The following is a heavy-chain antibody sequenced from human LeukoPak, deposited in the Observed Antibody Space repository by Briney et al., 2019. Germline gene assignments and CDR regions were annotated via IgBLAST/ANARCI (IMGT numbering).Heavy chain of an antibody. J-gene: IGHJ4*02. CDR2: LNPNSGGT. CDR1: GYTFTHYD. D-gene: IGHD3-10*01. V-gene: IGHV1-2*02. Sequence: ASVKVSCKAAGYTFTHYDIHWVRQSPRQRLEWMGWLNPNSGGTNYAEEFQGRVTMNRETSISTTYMELSRLRSDDTAVYYCARDYGSGSYSSEFDYWGQGTLVTVSS. CDR3: ARDYGSGSYSSEFDY.